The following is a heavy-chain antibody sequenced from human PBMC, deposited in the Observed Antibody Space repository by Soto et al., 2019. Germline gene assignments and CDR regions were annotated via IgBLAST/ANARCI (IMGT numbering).Heavy chain of an antibody. CDR1: GDSISSYY. Sequence: SETLSLTCTVSGDSISSYYWSWIRQPPGKGLEWIGYIYHSGNTYYNPSLKSRVTISVDRSKNQFSLKLSSVTAADTAVYYCARVPSPWGQGTLVTVSS. J-gene: IGHJ5*02. CDR2: IYHSGNT. CDR3: ARVPSP. V-gene: IGHV4-59*12.